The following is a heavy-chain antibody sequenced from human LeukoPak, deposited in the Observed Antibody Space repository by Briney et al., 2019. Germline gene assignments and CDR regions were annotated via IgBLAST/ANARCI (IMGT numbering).Heavy chain of an antibody. CDR2: IIPIFGTA. Sequence: SVKVSCKASGGTFSSYAISWVRQAPGQGLEWMGGIIPIFGTANYAQKFQGRVTITADKSTSTAYMELSSLRSEDTAVYYCASLPSSRGGYVDYWGQGTLVTVSS. CDR1: GGTFSSYA. V-gene: IGHV1-69*06. CDR3: ASLPSSRGGYVDY. D-gene: IGHD2-15*01. J-gene: IGHJ4*02.